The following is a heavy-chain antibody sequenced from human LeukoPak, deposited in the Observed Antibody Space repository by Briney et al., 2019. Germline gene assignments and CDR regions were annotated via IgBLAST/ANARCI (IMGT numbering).Heavy chain of an antibody. CDR1: GFTFSSYA. V-gene: IGHV3-23*01. J-gene: IGHJ4*02. D-gene: IGHD2-15*01. CDR2: ISGSGGSK. CDR3: AKDNRPKDIVVVVAASD. Sequence: PGGSLGLSCAASGFTFSSYAMSWVRKAPGKGLGWVSAISGSGGSKYYADSVKGRFTISRDNSKKTVYWQMNSLRAEDTAVYYCAKDNRPKDIVVVVAASDWGQGTLVTVSS.